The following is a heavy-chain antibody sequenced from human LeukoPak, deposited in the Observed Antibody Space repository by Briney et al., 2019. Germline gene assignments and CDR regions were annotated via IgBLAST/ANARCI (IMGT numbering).Heavy chain of an antibody. D-gene: IGHD4-17*01. V-gene: IGHV4-39*01. Sequence: SETLSLTCTVSGGSISSSSYYWGWIRQPPGKGLEWIGSTYYSGSTYYNPSLKSRVTISVDTSKNQFSLKLSSVTAADTAVYYCARRGGETSYWYFDLWGRGTLVTVSS. CDR1: GGSISSSSYY. CDR3: ARRGGETSYWYFDL. J-gene: IGHJ2*01. CDR2: TYYSGST.